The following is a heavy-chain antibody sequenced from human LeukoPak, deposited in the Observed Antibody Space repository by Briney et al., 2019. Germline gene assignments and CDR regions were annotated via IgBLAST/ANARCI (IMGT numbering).Heavy chain of an antibody. D-gene: IGHD3-10*01. CDR3: ARGLWFGDENPPYFDY. V-gene: IGHV4-61*02. CDR2: IYTSEST. CDR1: GGSISSSSYY. J-gene: IGHJ4*02. Sequence: SQTLSLTCTVSGGSISSSSYYWTWIRQPAGKGLEWIGRIYTSESTNYNPSLKSRVTISVDTSRNQFSLKLSSVTAADTAVYYCARGLWFGDENPPYFDYWGQGILVTVSS.